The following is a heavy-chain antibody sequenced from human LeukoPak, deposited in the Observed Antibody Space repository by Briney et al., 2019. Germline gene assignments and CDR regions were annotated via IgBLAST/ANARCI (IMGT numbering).Heavy chain of an antibody. J-gene: IGHJ5*02. CDR2: IYYSGST. Sequence: SETLSLTCTVSGGSISSDNSYWSWIRQPPGKGLEWIGYIYYSGSTNYNPSLKSRVTISVDTSKNQFSLKLSSVTAADTAVYYCAREENLNWFDPWGQGTLVTVSS. CDR1: GGSISSDNSY. V-gene: IGHV4-61*01. CDR3: AREENLNWFDP. D-gene: IGHD2/OR15-2a*01.